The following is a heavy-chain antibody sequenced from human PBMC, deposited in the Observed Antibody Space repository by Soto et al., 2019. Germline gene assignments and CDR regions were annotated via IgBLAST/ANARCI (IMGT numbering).Heavy chain of an antibody. V-gene: IGHV3-23*01. CDR3: AKATATGGGACEI. CDR1: GFICSSYD. Sequence: GGSLRLSCAASGFICSSYDMSWVRQAPGKGLGWVSTILVAGSTHYEDSVKGRFTISRDTSKNTVYLQMNSLTAGDTAVYYCAKATATGGGACEICGQGTMVTVSS. J-gene: IGHJ3*02. CDR2: ILVAGST. D-gene: IGHD2-8*02.